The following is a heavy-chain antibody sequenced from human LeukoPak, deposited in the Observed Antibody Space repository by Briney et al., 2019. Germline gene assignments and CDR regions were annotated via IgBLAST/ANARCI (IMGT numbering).Heavy chain of an antibody. CDR2: TNHSGST. CDR3: ARHFRGEYSYGWNYFDY. J-gene: IGHJ4*02. V-gene: IGHV4-34*01. D-gene: IGHD5-18*01. CDR1: GGSFSGYY. Sequence: SETLSLTCAVYGGSFSGYYWSWIRQPPGKGLEWIGETNHSGSTNYNPSLKSRVTISVDTSRNQFSLKLSSVTAADTAVYYCARHFRGEYSYGWNYFDYWGQGTLVTVSS.